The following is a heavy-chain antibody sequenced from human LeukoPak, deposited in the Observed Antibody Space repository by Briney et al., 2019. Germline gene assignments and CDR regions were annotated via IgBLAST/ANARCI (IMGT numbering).Heavy chain of an antibody. D-gene: IGHD5-18*01. V-gene: IGHV3-21*01. J-gene: IGHJ3*02. CDR2: ISSSSYI. CDR3: ARDRWIQLWLGAFDI. CDR1: GFTFSSYS. Sequence: PGGSLRLSCAASGFTFSSYSMNWVRQAPGKGLEWVSSISSSSYIYYADSVKGRFTISRDNAKNSLYLQMNSLRAEDTAVYYCARDRWIQLWLGAFDIWGQGTMVTVSS.